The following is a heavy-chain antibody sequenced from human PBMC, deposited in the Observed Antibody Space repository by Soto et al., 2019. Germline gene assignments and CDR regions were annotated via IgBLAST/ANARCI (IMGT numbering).Heavy chain of an antibody. J-gene: IGHJ6*02. V-gene: IGHV6-1*01. Sequence: SQTLSLTCAISGDSVSSNSAAWNWIRQSPSRGLEWLGRTYYRSKWYNDYAVSVKSRITINPDTSKNQFSLQLNSVTPEDTVVYFCARAGSGSYLIDYYGMDVWGQGTTVTVSS. CDR3: ARAGSGSYLIDYYGMDV. D-gene: IGHD1-26*01. CDR2: TYYRSKWYN. CDR1: GDSVSSNSAA.